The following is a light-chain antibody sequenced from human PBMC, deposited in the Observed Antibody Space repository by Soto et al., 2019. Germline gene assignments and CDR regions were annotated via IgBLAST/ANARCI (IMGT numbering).Light chain of an antibody. Sequence: DIPMTQSPSSLSASVGDRVTITCRASQSISTWLAWYQQKPGKAPKLLIYKASSLETGVPSRFSGGGSGTEFTLTISSLQPDDFGTYYCQQYNFYSWTFGQGTKVEI. CDR3: QQYNFYSWT. CDR2: KAS. J-gene: IGKJ1*01. V-gene: IGKV1-5*03. CDR1: QSISTW.